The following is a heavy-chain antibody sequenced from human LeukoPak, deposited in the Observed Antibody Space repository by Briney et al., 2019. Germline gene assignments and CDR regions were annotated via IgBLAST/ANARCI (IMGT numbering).Heavy chain of an antibody. D-gene: IGHD3-3*01. V-gene: IGHV1-24*01. CDR2: FDPEDGET. CDR3: ATAHDFWSGYINWFDP. Sequence: GASVKVSCKVSGYTLTELSMHWVRQAPGKGLEWMGGFDPEDGETIYAQKFQGRVTMTEDTSTDTAYMELSSLRSEDTAVYYCATAHDFWSGYINWFDPWGQGTLVTVSS. CDR1: GYTLTELS. J-gene: IGHJ5*02.